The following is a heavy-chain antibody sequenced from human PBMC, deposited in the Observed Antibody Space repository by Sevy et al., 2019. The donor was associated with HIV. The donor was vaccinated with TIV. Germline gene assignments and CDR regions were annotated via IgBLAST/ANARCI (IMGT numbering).Heavy chain of an antibody. V-gene: IGHV3-74*01. CDR2: VNDDGTIT. CDR3: VRDQRGPSNAFDM. D-gene: IGHD3-16*01. J-gene: IGHJ3*02. Sequence: GGSLRLSCAASGFTFSSYWMHWVRQAPGKRLVWVARVNDDGTITYNADSVKGRFTISRDNAKNTLYPQMNSLRVDDTAVYFCVRDQRGPSNAFDMWGQGTLVTVSS. CDR1: GFTFSSYW.